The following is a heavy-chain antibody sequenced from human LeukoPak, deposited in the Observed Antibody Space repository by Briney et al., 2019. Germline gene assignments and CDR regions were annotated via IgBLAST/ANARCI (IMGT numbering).Heavy chain of an antibody. CDR3: VKGLDYSSSQMDS. D-gene: IGHD6-6*01. CDR2: ISTDGSRP. CDR1: GFTFSSHW. Sequence: TGGSLRLSCAASGFTFSSHWMHWVRQAPGKGLVWVSGISTDGSRPRYADSVNGRFTISRDNAKNTLYLQMNSLRAEDTAVYYCVKGLDYSSSQMDSWGQGTLVTVSS. J-gene: IGHJ4*02. V-gene: IGHV3-74*01.